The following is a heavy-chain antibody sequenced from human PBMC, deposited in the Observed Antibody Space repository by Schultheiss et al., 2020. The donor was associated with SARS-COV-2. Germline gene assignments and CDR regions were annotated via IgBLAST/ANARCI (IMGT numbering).Heavy chain of an antibody. J-gene: IGHJ4*02. Sequence: GGSLRLSCAASGFTFSSYSMNWVRQAPGKGLEWVSSISSSSSYIYYADSVEGRFTITRDKSKNSLSLQMNSLRAEDTAVYYCARESGSSSGDFDYWGQGTLVTVSS. D-gene: IGHD6-6*01. CDR2: ISSSSSYI. V-gene: IGHV3-21*01. CDR1: GFTFSSYS. CDR3: ARESGSSSGDFDY.